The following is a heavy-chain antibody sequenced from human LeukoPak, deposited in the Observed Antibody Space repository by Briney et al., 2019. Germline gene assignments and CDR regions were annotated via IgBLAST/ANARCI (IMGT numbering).Heavy chain of an antibody. CDR1: GGTFSSYA. J-gene: IGHJ4*02. CDR3: ARARYYYGSGSYYPGY. V-gene: IGHV1-69*13. Sequence: SVKVSCKASGGTFSSYAISWVRQAPGQGLEWMGGIIPIFGTANYAQKFQGRVTITADESTSTAYMELSRLRSDDTAVYYCARARYYYGSGSYYPGYWGQGTLVTVSS. CDR2: IIPIFGTA. D-gene: IGHD3-10*01.